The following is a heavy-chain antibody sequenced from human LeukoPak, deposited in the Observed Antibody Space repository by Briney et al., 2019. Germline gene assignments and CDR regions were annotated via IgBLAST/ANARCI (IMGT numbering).Heavy chain of an antibody. CDR3: ARDSLSVQYYYDSSGYDY. Sequence: ASVKVSCKASGYTFTSYYMHWVRQAPGQGLEWMGIINPSGGSTSYAQKFQGRVTMTRDTSTSTVYMELSSLRSEDTAVYYCARDSLSVQYYYDSSGYDYWGQGTLVTVSS. J-gene: IGHJ4*02. V-gene: IGHV1-46*01. D-gene: IGHD3-22*01. CDR1: GYTFTSYY. CDR2: INPSGGST.